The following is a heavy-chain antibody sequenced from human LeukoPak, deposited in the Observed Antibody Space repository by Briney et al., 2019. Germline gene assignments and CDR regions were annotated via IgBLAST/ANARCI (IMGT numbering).Heavy chain of an antibody. V-gene: IGHV4-59*01. J-gene: IGHJ4*02. CDR3: ARGQTAAGEIWYFDY. CDR1: GGSINGYF. Sequence: SETLSLTCTASGGSINGYFWSWIRQPPGKGLEWLGHVYFSGSTKYNPSLESRVAILIDTSKKQSSLKLSSVTAADTAVYYCARGQTAAGEIWYFDYWGQGSLLTVAS. CDR2: VYFSGST. D-gene: IGHD6-13*01.